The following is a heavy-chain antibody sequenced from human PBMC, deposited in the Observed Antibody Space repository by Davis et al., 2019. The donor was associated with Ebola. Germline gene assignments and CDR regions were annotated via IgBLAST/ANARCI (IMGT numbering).Heavy chain of an antibody. Sequence: PGGSLRLSCKASGYTFTTHNIAWVRQKPGEGLEWMGSIYPTDSGGRYSPSFQGQVTISADKSISTAYLQWSSLKASDTAMYYCARLTAPRSGGSLLASWFDPWGQGTLVTVSS. CDR1: GYTFTTHN. V-gene: IGHV5-51*01. CDR3: ARLTAPRSGGSLLASWFDP. CDR2: IYPTDSGG. D-gene: IGHD2-15*01. J-gene: IGHJ5*02.